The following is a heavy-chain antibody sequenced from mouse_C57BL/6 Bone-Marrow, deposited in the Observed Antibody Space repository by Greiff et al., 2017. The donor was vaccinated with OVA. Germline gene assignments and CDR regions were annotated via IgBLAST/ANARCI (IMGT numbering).Heavy chain of an antibody. V-gene: IGHV5-6*01. J-gene: IGHJ3*01. CDR3: ATYYSNYEFAY. CDR1: GFTFSGYG. Sequence: EVMLVESGGDLVKPGGSLKLSCAASGFTFSGYGMSWVRQTPDKRLEWVATISSGGSYTYYPDSVKGRFTISRDNAKNTLYLQMSSLKSEDTAMYYCATYYSNYEFAYWGQGTLVTVSA. D-gene: IGHD2-5*01. CDR2: ISSGGSYT.